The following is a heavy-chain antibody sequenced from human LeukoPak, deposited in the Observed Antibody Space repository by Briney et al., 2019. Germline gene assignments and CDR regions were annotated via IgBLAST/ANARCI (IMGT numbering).Heavy chain of an antibody. CDR1: GFTVSSNY. Sequence: GSLRLSCTASGFTVSSNYMSWVRQAPGKGLEWIGYIYYSGSTYYNPSLRSRVIISVDTSKNQFSLKLSSVTAADTAVYYCARGPTTVIKDVWGQGTTVTVSS. D-gene: IGHD4-17*01. CDR2: IYYSGST. CDR3: ARGPTTVIKDV. J-gene: IGHJ6*02. V-gene: IGHV4-59*02.